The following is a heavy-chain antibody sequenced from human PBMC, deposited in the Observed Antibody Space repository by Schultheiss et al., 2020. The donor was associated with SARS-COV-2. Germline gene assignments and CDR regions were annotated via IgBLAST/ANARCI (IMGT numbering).Heavy chain of an antibody. V-gene: IGHV1-69*04. CDR2: IIPILGIA. Sequence: SVKVSCKASGGTFSSYAISWVRQAPGQGLEWMGMIIPILGIANYAQKFQGRVTITADKSTSTAYMELSSLRSEDTAVYYCARVVPRGQYYYYGMDVWGQGTTVTVSS. CDR3: ARVVPRGQYYYYGMDV. D-gene: IGHD6-6*01. J-gene: IGHJ6*02. CDR1: GGTFSSYA.